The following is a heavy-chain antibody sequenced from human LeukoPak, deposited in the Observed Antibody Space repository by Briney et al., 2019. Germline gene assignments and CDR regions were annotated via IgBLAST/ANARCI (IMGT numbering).Heavy chain of an antibody. CDR2: IYSGGDT. V-gene: IGHV3-66*02. Sequence: AGGSLRLSCAASGFTVSSDYMSWVRQAPGEGVEWGSLIYSGGDTYYADSVKGRFTISRDNSKNTLYLQMNSLRAEDPAVYYCARDRSPTIFGGWGQGTLVTVSS. CDR3: ARDRSPTIFGG. J-gene: IGHJ4*02. CDR1: GFTVSSDY. D-gene: IGHD3-3*01.